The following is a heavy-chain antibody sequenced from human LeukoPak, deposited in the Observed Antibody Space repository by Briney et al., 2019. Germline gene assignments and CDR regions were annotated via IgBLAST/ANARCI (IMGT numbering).Heavy chain of an antibody. CDR2: ISGSGGST. CDR3: AKRPYQLLGYYFDY. J-gene: IGHJ4*02. V-gene: IGHV3-23*01. Sequence: GGSLRLSCAASGFTFSSYAMSLVRQAPGKGLEWVSAISGSGGSTYYADSVKGRFTISRDNSKNTLYLQMNSLRAEDTAVYYCAKRPYQLLGYYFDYWGQGTLVTVSS. D-gene: IGHD2-2*01. CDR1: GFTFSSYA.